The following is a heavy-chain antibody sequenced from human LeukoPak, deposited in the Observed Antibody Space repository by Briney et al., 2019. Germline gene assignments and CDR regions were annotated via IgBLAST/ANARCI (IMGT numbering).Heavy chain of an antibody. CDR3: ARVRDGYNDAYDV. CDR1: GYTFTGYY. CDR2: INPNSGGT. Sequence: ASVKVSCKASGYTFTGYYMHWVRQAPGQGLEWMGWINPNSGGTNYAQKFQGRVTMTRDTSISTAYMELSRLRSDDTAVYYCARVRDGYNDAYDVWGQGTMVTVPS. J-gene: IGHJ3*01. V-gene: IGHV1-2*02. D-gene: IGHD5-24*01.